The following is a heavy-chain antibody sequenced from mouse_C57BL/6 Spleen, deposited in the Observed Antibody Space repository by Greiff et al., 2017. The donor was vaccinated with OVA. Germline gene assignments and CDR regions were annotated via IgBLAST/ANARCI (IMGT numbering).Heavy chain of an antibody. CDR1: GFSLTSYG. CDR2: IWSDGST. Sequence: VQGVESGPGLVAPSQSLSITCTVSGFSLTSYGVHWVRQPPGKGLEWLVVIWSDGSTTYNSALKSRLSISKDNSKSQVFLKMNSLQTADTAMYNCARHGGNYDYFDYWGQGTTLTVSS. CDR3: ARHGGNYDYFDY. D-gene: IGHD2-4*01. J-gene: IGHJ2*01. V-gene: IGHV2-6-1*01.